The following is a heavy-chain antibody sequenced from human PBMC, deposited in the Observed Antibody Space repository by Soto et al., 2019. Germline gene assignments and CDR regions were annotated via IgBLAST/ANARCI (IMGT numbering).Heavy chain of an antibody. V-gene: IGHV1-69*01. J-gene: IGHJ4*02. Sequence: QVQLVQSGAEVKKPGSSVKVSCKASGGTFSSYAISWVRQAPGQGLEWMGGIIPIFGTANYAQKFQGRVTITADESTSTAYMALSSLRSEDTAVYYCARTRLIVVVTATNYYFDYWGQGTLVTVSS. CDR2: IIPIFGTA. CDR1: GGTFSSYA. D-gene: IGHD2-21*02. CDR3: ARTRLIVVVTATNYYFDY.